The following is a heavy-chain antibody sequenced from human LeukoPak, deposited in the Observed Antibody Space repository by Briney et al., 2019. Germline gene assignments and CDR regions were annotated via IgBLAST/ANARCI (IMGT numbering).Heavy chain of an antibody. V-gene: IGHV1-69*13. J-gene: IGHJ6*02. CDR1: GGTFISYA. D-gene: IGHD1-1*01. Sequence: ASVKVSCKASGGTFISYAISWVRQAPGQGLEWMGGFIPIFGTANYAQKFQGRVTITADESTSTAYMELSSLRSEDTAVYYCAIDQLERPTNYYYYGMDVWGQGTTVTVSS. CDR2: FIPIFGTA. CDR3: AIDQLERPTNYYYYGMDV.